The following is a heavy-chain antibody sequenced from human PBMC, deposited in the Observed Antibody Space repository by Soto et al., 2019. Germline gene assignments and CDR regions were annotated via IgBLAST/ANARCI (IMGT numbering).Heavy chain of an antibody. CDR2: IYWNDDK. CDR1: GFSLSTSGVG. Sequence: SGPTLVNPTQTLTLTCTFSGFSLSTSGVGAGWIRQPPGKALEWLALIYWNDDKRYSPSLKSRLTITKDTSKNQVVLTMTNMDPVDTATYYCAHRLGPAAKFSWFDPWGQGTLVTVSS. CDR3: AHRLGPAAKFSWFDP. D-gene: IGHD2-2*01. V-gene: IGHV2-5*01. J-gene: IGHJ5*02.